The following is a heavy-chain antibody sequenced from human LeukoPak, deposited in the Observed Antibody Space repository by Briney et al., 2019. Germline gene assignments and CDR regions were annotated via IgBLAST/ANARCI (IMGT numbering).Heavy chain of an antibody. CDR1: GFTFSCYS. CDR2: INSTSSHI. V-gene: IGHV3-48*01. D-gene: IGHD3-3*01. J-gene: IGHJ4*02. CDR3: ARRDVTIFGVADDS. Sequence: GGSLRLSCAASGFTFSCYSMNWVRQAPGKGLEWVSYINSTSSHIFYADSVKGRFTISRDNAKNSLFLQMNSLRAEDTAVYYCARRDVTIFGVADDSWGQGTLVTVSS.